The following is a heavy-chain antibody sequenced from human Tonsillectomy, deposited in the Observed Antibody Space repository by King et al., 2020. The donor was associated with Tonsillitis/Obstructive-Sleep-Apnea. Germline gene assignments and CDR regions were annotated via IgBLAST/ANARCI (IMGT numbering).Heavy chain of an antibody. CDR2: VNGTGTET. D-gene: IGHD3-16*01. J-gene: IGHJ4*02. V-gene: IGHV3-23*04. CDR1: GFTFSNYA. CDR3: AKDYRGGEGQFDY. Sequence: VQLVEAGGGLEQPGGSLRLSCAASGFTFSNYAMRWVRQAPGKGLEWVSGVNGTGTETCYADLVKGRFTSSSDNSKNTLYLQMNSLRGEDTAVYYCAKDYRGGEGQFDYWGQGTLVTVSS.